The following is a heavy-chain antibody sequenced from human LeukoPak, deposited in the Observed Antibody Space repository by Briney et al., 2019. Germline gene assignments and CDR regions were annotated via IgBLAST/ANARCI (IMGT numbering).Heavy chain of an antibody. D-gene: IGHD6-19*01. J-gene: IGHJ4*02. CDR1: GFTFSRSW. CDR3: ARGEAVAGNDH. Sequence: LSGGSLRLSCAASGFTFSRSWMTWVRQAPGKGLEWVASINEDGSEIHYVDSVKGRFTISRDNAKDSLYLQMNSLTAEGTAMYYCARGEAVAGNDHWGQGALVTVSS. CDR2: INEDGSEI. V-gene: IGHV3-7*01.